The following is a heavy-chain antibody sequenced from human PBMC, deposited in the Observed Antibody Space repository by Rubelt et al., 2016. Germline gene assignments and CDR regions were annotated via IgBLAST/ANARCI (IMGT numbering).Heavy chain of an antibody. Sequence: GGGVVQPGRSLRLSCAASGFTFSSCGMHWVRQAPGKGLEWVAVIWYDGSNKYYADSVKGRFTISRDNANKSLYLQMNSLKTEDTAVYYCARLNRFCDSTDCKGLDVWGQGTTVTVSS. CDR3: ARLNRFCDSTDCKGLDV. CDR1: GFTFSSCG. J-gene: IGHJ6*02. D-gene: IGHD2/OR15-2a*01. CDR2: IWYDGSNK. V-gene: IGHV3-33*01.